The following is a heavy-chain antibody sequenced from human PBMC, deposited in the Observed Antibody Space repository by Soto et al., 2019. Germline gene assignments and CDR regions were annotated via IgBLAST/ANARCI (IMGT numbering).Heavy chain of an antibody. CDR3: AMTTVVRYYFDY. CDR1: GGSFSGYY. V-gene: IGHV4-34*01. Sequence: SETLSLTCAVYGGSFSGYYWSWIRQPPGKGLEWIGEINHSGSTNYNPSLKSRVTISVDTSKNQFSLKLSSVTAADTAVYYCAMTTVVRYYFDYWGQGTLVTVSS. J-gene: IGHJ4*02. D-gene: IGHD4-17*01. CDR2: INHSGST.